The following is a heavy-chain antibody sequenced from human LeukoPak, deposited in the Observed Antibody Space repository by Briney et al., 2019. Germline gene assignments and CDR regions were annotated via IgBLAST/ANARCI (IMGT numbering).Heavy chain of an antibody. CDR3: ARSGGYSSSWSL. J-gene: IGHJ4*02. V-gene: IGHV4-59*01. CDR2: ISNTAIT. Sequence: SETLSLTCTVSGGSISTYYWNWIRQPPGKGLEWIGYISNTAITTYNPTLKSRVTISVDTSKSQFSLKLSPVPAADTAVYYGARSGGYSSSWSLWGQGTLVTVSS. CDR1: GGSISTYY. D-gene: IGHD6-13*01.